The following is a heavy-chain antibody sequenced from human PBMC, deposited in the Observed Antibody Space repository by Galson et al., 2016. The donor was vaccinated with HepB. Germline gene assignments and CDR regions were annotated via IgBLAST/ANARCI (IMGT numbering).Heavy chain of an antibody. V-gene: IGHV3-9*01. Sequence: SLRLSCAASGFNFDFYAMHWVRQVPGKGLEWVSGTSWDSKDIGYADSVKGRFTVSRDNAKNSLYLQMNSLRPEDTALYYCIKDDRGSPSEGYWGQGTLVTVSS. J-gene: IGHJ4*02. CDR2: TSWDSKDI. D-gene: IGHD6-6*01. CDR1: GFNFDFYA. CDR3: IKDDRGSPSEGY.